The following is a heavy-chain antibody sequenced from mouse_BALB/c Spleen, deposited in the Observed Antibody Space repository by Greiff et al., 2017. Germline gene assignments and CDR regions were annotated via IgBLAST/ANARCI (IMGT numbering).Heavy chain of an antibody. V-gene: IGHV1-7*01. J-gene: IGHJ2*01. CDR3: ARSSPNWHIDY. CDR1: GYTFTSYW. D-gene: IGHD4-1*01. Sequence: VQLQASGAELAKPGASVKMSCTASGYTFTSYWMHWVKQRPGQGLEWIGYINPSTGSTEYNQKFKDKATLTADKSSSTAYMQLSSLTSEDSAVYYCARSSPNWHIDYWGQGTTRTVAS. CDR2: INPSTGST.